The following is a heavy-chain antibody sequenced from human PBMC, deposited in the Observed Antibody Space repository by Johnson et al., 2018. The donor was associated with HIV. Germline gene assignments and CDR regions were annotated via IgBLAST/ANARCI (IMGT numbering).Heavy chain of an antibody. D-gene: IGHD3/OR15-3a*01. CDR1: GFTFSSYA. J-gene: IGHJ3*02. Sequence: QVQLVESGGGVVQPGRSLRLSCAASGFTFSSYAMHWVRQAPGKGLAWVAVISYDGSNKYYADSVKGRFTISRDNSKNTLYLQMTNLKIEDTGVYYCYDFWTGQGFDIWGQGTMVTVSS. CDR2: ISYDGSNK. CDR3: YDFWTGQGFDI. V-gene: IGHV3-30*04.